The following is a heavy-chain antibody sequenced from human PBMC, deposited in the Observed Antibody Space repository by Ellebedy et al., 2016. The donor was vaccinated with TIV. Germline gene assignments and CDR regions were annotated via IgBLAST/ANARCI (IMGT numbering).Heavy chain of an antibody. D-gene: IGHD1-26*01. Sequence: GESLKISCAASGFTFSSYGLSWVRQAPGKGLEWVSAISGGGGNTYYADSVKGRFTVSRDNSKSTLFLRMNSLRAEDTAVYYCARDRFPSGNYYVPQYFDNWGQGSLVTVSS. J-gene: IGHJ4*02. CDR1: GFTFSSYG. V-gene: IGHV3-23*01. CDR3: ARDRFPSGNYYVPQYFDN. CDR2: ISGGGGNT.